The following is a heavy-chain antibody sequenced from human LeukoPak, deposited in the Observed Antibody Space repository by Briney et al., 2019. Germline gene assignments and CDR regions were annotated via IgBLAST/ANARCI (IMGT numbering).Heavy chain of an antibody. J-gene: IGHJ5*02. D-gene: IGHD3-10*01. CDR2: IYYSGST. V-gene: IGHV4-59*01. Sequence: SETLSLTCTVPGGSISNYYWSWIRQPPEKGLEWIGYIYYSGSTNYNPSLKSRVTISVDTSKNQFSLKLSSVTAADTAVYYCARVGGSGSYLHWFDPWGQGTLVTVSS. CDR1: GGSISNYY. CDR3: ARVGGSGSYLHWFDP.